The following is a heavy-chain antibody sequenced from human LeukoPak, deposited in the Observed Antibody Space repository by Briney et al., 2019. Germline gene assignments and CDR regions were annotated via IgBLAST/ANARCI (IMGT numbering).Heavy chain of an antibody. V-gene: IGHV1-46*03. CDR3: ASIAVAGKSLDY. J-gene: IGHJ4*02. D-gene: IGHD6-19*01. CDR1: GYTFTSYY. Sequence: ASVKVSCKASGYTFTSYYMHWVRQAPGQGLEWMGIINPSGGSTSYAQKFQGRVTMTRDTSTSTVYMELSSLRSEDTAVYYCASIAVAGKSLDYWGQGTLVTVSS. CDR2: INPSGGST.